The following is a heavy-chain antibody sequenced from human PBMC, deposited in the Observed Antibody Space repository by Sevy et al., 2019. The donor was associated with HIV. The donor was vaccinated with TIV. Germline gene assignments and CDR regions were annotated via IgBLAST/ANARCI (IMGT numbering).Heavy chain of an antibody. CDR3: AREKDPYCGGDCYYGY. CDR1: GYTFTSYG. V-gene: IGHV1-18*01. D-gene: IGHD2-21*02. CDR2: ISAYNANT. Sequence: ASVKVSCKASGYTFTSYGITWVRQAPGQGLEWMGWISAYNANTNYAQKLQGRVTMTTDTSTSTVYMELRSLRSDDTAVYYCAREKDPYCGGDCYYGYWGQGTLVTVSS. J-gene: IGHJ4*02.